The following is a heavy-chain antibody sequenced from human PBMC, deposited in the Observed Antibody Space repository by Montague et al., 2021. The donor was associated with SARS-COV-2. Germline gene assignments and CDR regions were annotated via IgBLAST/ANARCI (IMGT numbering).Heavy chain of an antibody. CDR2: IYYSGST. CDR3: ARGREYSSSAGFDY. J-gene: IGHJ4*02. D-gene: IGHD6-6*01. CDR1: GGSISSYH. Sequence: SETLSLTCTVSGGSISSYHWSWIRQPPGKGLEWIGYIYYSGSTNYNPSLKSRVTISVDTSKNQFSLKLSSVTAADTAVYYCARGREYSSSAGFDYWGQGTLVTASS. V-gene: IGHV4-59*01.